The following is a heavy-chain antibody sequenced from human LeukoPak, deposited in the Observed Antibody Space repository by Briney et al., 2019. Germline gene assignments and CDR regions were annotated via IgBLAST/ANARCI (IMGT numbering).Heavy chain of an antibody. CDR2: IYYSGST. D-gene: IGHD2-15*01. CDR3: ARDARYCSGGSCYSNYYYYYMDV. J-gene: IGHJ6*03. CDR1: GGSISSYY. Sequence: PSETLSLTCTVSGGSISSYYWSWIRQPPGKGLEWIGYIYYSGSTNYNPSLKSRVTISVDTSKNQFSLKLSSVTAADTAVYYCARDARYCSGGSCYSNYYYYYMDVWGKWTTVTVSS. V-gene: IGHV4-59*01.